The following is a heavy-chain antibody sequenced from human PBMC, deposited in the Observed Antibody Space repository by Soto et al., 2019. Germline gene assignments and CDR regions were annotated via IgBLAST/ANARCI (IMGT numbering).Heavy chain of an antibody. V-gene: IGHV3-53*04. J-gene: IGHJ4*02. Sequence: GGSLRLSCAASGFTVSSNYMSWGRQAPGKGLEWVSVIYSGGSTYYADSVKGRCTISRHNSKNTLYLQMNSLRAEDTAVYYCARAEAAGTMYYFDYWGQGTLVTVSP. D-gene: IGHD6-13*01. CDR3: ARAEAAGTMYYFDY. CDR2: IYSGGST. CDR1: GFTVSSNY.